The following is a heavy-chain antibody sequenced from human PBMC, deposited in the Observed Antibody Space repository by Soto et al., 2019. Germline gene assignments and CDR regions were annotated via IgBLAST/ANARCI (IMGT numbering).Heavy chain of an antibody. J-gene: IGHJ3*02. CDR1: GGTFSSYA. D-gene: IGHD2-15*01. V-gene: IGHV1-69*13. CDR3: ARVGRYCSGGSCYGDAFDI. Sequence: GASVKVSCKASGGTFSSYAISWVRQAPGQGLEWMGGIIPIFGTANYAQKFQGRVTITADESTSTAYMELSSLRSEDTAVYYCARVGRYCSGGSCYGDAFDIWGQGTMVTVSS. CDR2: IIPIFGTA.